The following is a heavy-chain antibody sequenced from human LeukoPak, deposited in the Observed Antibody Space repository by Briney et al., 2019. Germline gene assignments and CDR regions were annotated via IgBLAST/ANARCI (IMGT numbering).Heavy chain of an antibody. CDR2: MNPNSGNT. V-gene: IGHV1-8*03. CDR3: ARGSNDYSYLYFYYYYSMDV. J-gene: IGHJ6*03. Sequence: ASVKVSCKASGYTFTSYDINWVRQATGQGLEWMGWMNPNSGNTGYAQKFQGRVTITRNTSIRTAYMELSSLRSEDTAVYYCARGSNDYSYLYFYYYYSMDVCGKGTTVTVSS. D-gene: IGHD4-11*01. CDR1: GYTFTSYD.